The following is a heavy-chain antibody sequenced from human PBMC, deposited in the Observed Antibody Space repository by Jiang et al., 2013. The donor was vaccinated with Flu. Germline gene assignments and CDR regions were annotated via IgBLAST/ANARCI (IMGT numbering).Heavy chain of an antibody. CDR2: INPSGGST. CDR3: ARDTPPDY. Sequence: SCRASGYSFTGYFIHWVRQAPGQGLEWMGIINPSGGSTTYAQRFQGRVTMTRDTSTKTLYMELSSLRSEDTALYYCARDTPPDYWGQGTLVTVSS. J-gene: IGHJ4*02. V-gene: IGHV1-46*03. CDR1: GYSFTGYF.